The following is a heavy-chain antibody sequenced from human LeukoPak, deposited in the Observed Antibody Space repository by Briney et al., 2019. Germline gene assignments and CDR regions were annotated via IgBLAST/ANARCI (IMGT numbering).Heavy chain of an antibody. CDR1: GFTFSSYG. CDR2: ISYDGSNK. D-gene: IGHD2-2*01. CDR3: AKGVLGYCSSTSCSRSNFDY. J-gene: IGHJ4*02. V-gene: IGHV3-30*18. Sequence: GGSLRLSCAASGFTFSSYGMHWVRQAPGKGLEWVAVISYDGSNKYYADSVKGRFTISRDNSKNTLYLQMNSLRAEDTAVYYCAKGVLGYCSSTSCSRSNFDYWGQGTLATVSS.